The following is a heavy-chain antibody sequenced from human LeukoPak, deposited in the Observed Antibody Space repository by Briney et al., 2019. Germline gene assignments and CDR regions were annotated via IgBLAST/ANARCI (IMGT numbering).Heavy chain of an antibody. V-gene: IGHV1-2*02. D-gene: IGHD1-26*01. CDR1: GYTFTGYY. J-gene: IGHJ4*02. CDR2: INPNSGGT. CDR3: ARGRVLSVGAMVY. Sequence: ASVKVSCKASGYTFTGYYMHWVRQAPGQGLEWMGWINPNSGGTNYAQKFQGRVTITTDESTSTAYMELSSLRSDDTAVYYCARGRVLSVGAMVYWGQGTLVTVSS.